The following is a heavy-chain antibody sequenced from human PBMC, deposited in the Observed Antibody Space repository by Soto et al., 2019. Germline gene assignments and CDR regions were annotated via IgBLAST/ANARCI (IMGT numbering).Heavy chain of an antibody. J-gene: IGHJ4*02. V-gene: IGHV4-39*01. D-gene: IGHD3-10*01. CDR3: ARRGSGSYSDY. CDR2: IYYSGST. Sequence: QLQLQESGPGPVKPSETLSLTCTVSGGSISSSSYYWGWIRQPPGKGLEWIGSIYYSGSTYYNPSLKSRVTISVATSKNQFSLKLSSVPAADTAVYYCARRGSGSYSDYWGQGTLVTVSS. CDR1: GGSISSSSYY.